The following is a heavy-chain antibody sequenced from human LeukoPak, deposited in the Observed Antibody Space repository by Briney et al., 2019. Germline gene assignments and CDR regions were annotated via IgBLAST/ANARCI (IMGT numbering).Heavy chain of an antibody. Sequence: GGSLRLSCAASGFTFSSYWMHWVRQAPGKGLEWVANIKSDGTEKHYVDSVKGRFTISRDNAKNSLYLQMNSLRAEDTAVYYCARERWGPEYWGQGTLVTVSS. V-gene: IGHV3-7*01. CDR1: GFTFSSYW. CDR3: ARERWGPEY. J-gene: IGHJ4*02. CDR2: IKSDGTEK. D-gene: IGHD5-24*01.